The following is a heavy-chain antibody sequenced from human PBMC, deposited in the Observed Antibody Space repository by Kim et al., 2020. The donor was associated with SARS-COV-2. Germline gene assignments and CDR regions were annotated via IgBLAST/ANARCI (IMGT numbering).Heavy chain of an antibody. J-gene: IGHJ4*02. Sequence: YSPALKSQLTITKDTSKNPMVLTLTNMDAVDTATYYCAHIPSTTLTTFDYWGQGTLVTVSS. D-gene: IGHD4-17*01. V-gene: IGHV2-5*01. CDR3: AHIPSTTLTTFDY.